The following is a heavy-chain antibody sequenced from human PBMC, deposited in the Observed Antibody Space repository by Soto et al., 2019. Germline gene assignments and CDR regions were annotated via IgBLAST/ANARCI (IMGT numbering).Heavy chain of an antibody. J-gene: IGHJ4*02. CDR1: VFAFNIGCYY. Sequence: SSTXSLTCTVAVFAFNIGCYYGSWIRQHPGKGLEWLGYIDHSGYTFCNPSLQSRIILSMDKSKNQFSLKLSSATAADTAVYFCARKKAGFLYGIEYWGQGTLV. D-gene: IGHD3-3*01. V-gene: IGHV4-31*03. CDR2: IDHSGYT. CDR3: ARKKAGFLYGIEY.